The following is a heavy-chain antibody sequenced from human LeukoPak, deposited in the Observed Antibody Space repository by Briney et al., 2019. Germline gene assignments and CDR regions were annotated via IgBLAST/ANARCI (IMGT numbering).Heavy chain of an antibody. CDR1: GFTFSSYA. CDR3: VKGGYDQYFDY. J-gene: IGHJ4*02. V-gene: IGHV3-23*01. D-gene: IGHD5-12*01. Sequence: GGSLRLSCAASGFTFSSYAMSWVRQAPGKGLEWVSAISGSGGSTYYADSVKGRFTISRDNSKNTLYLQMSSLRAEDTAVYYCVKGGYDQYFDYWGQGTLVTVSS. CDR2: ISGSGGST.